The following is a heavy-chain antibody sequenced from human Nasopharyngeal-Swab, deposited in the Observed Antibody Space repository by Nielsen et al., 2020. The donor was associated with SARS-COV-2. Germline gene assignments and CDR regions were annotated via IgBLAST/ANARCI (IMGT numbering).Heavy chain of an antibody. V-gene: IGHV3-53*01. CDR2: IYSGGST. D-gene: IGHD3-10*01. CDR3: ARDRGGVYYCSGMDV. CDR1: GFTVSSNY. Sequence: GESLKISCAASGFTVSSNYMSWVRQAPGKGLEWVSVIYSGGSTYYADSVKGRFTISRDNSKNTLYLQMNSLRAEDTAVYYCARDRGGVYYCSGMDVWGQGTTVTVSS. J-gene: IGHJ6*02.